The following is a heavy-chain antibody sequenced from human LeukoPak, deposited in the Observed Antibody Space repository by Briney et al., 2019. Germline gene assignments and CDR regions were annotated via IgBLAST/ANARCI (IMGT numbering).Heavy chain of an antibody. CDR2: IYYSGST. Sequence: PSETLSLTCTVSGGSISSSSYYWGWIRQPPGKGLEWIGSIYYSGSTYYNPSLKSRVTISVDTSKNQFSLKLSSVTAADTAVYYCARGYGDYEGANDYWGQGTLVTVSS. CDR3: ARGYGDYEGANDY. D-gene: IGHD4-17*01. V-gene: IGHV4-39*07. J-gene: IGHJ4*02. CDR1: GGSISSSSYY.